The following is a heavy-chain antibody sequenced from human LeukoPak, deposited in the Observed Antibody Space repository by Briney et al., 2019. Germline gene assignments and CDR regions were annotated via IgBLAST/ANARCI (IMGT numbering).Heavy chain of an antibody. V-gene: IGHV1-2*02. CDR2: INLNSGGT. Sequence: ASVKVSCKASGYTFTGYYIHWVRQAPGQGLEWMGWINLNSGGTNYAQKFQDRVTMTRDTSISTAYMELSRLRSDDTAVYYCARGLPGVPAAIDFDYWGQGTLVTVSS. CDR3: ARGLPGVPAAIDFDY. D-gene: IGHD2-2*02. CDR1: GYTFTGYY. J-gene: IGHJ4*02.